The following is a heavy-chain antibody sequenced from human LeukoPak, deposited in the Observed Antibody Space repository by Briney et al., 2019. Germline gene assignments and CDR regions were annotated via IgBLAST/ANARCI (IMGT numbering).Heavy chain of an antibody. Sequence: ASVKVSCKASGYTFTGYYMHWVRQAPGQGLEWMGIINPSGGSTSYAQKFQGRVTMTRDTSTSTVYMELSSLRSEDTAVYYCARDPYYYDSSGYSYYYYMDVWGKGTTVTISS. CDR3: ARDPYYYDSSGYSYYYYMDV. J-gene: IGHJ6*03. CDR2: INPSGGST. D-gene: IGHD3-22*01. CDR1: GYTFTGYY. V-gene: IGHV1-46*01.